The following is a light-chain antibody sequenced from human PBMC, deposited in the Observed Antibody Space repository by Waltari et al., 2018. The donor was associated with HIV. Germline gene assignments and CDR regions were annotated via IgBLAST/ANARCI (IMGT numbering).Light chain of an antibody. Sequence: QSALTQPASMSGSPGQSTTISCTGPSRDVNDYNYVSWYQHHPAKAPQVIIYELTRRPSGVSNRFPGSKAGNTASLTISELLPEDEAEYFCVSYISSSTPEFGGGTKLTVL. J-gene: IGLJ3*02. CDR2: ELT. CDR1: SRDVNDYNY. V-gene: IGLV2-14*01. CDR3: VSYISSSTPE.